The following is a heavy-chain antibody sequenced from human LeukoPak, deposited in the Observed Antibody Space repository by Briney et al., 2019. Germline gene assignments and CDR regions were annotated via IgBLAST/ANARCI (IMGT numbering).Heavy chain of an antibody. J-gene: IGHJ4*02. Sequence: GGSLRLSCAASGFTFSTYAMGWVRQAAGEGLEWVSLISGSGGGTYYADSVKGRFTISRDNSKNTLYLQMNSLRAEDTAVYYCAKDRLVVPAAIPGPPAWGQGTLVTVSS. V-gene: IGHV3-23*01. CDR2: ISGSGGGT. CDR3: AKDRLVVPAAIPGPPA. CDR1: GFTFSTYA. D-gene: IGHD2-2*02.